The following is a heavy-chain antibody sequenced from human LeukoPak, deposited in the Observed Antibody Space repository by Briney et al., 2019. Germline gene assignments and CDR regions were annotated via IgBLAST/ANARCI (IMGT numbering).Heavy chain of an antibody. Sequence: GGSLRLSCAASGFTFSSYGMHWVRQAPGKGLEWVAVIWYDGSNKYYADSVKGRFTISRDNSKNTLYLQMNSLRAEDTAVYYCAKDSAITMAHYFDDWGQGTLVTVSS. V-gene: IGHV3-33*06. CDR1: GFTFSSYG. D-gene: IGHD3-10*01. J-gene: IGHJ4*02. CDR3: AKDSAITMAHYFDD. CDR2: IWYDGSNK.